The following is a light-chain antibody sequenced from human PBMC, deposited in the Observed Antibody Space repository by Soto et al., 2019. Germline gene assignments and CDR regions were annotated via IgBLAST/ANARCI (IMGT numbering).Light chain of an antibody. Sequence: EIVMTQSPATLSLSPGDRATLSCRASQTISNYLAWYQQNLGQAPRLLIYDASNRATGIPARFSGSGSGTDITLTISCLEPEDFPVYYCQQRSDWPSFGQGTKLEIK. CDR3: QQRSDWPS. V-gene: IGKV3-11*01. J-gene: IGKJ2*01. CDR2: DAS. CDR1: QTISNY.